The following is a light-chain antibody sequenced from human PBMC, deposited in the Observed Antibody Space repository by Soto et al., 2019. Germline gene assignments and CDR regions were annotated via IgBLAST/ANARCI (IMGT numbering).Light chain of an antibody. CDR1: QSVGSNY. Sequence: EIVLTQSPGTLSLSPGDRATLSCRASQSVGSNYLVWYQQKPGQAPRLLIYGASARATGIPDRFSGSGSGTDFTLTISSLEPEDFAVYQCQQYDSSPYTFGQGTKLEIK. CDR2: GAS. CDR3: QQYDSSPYT. J-gene: IGKJ2*01. V-gene: IGKV3-20*01.